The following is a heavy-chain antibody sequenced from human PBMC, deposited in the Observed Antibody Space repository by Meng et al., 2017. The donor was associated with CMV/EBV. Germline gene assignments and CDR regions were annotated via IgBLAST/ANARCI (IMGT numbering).Heavy chain of an antibody. CDR3: ARALRFLEWLPDY. CDR2: INHSGST. Sequence: GSLRLSCAVYGGSFSGYYWGWTRQPPGKGRGWIGEINHSGSTNYNPSLKSRVTISVDTTKNQFSLKLSSVTAADTAVYYCARALRFLEWLPDYWGQGTLVTVSS. D-gene: IGHD3-3*01. V-gene: IGHV4-34*01. J-gene: IGHJ4*02. CDR1: GGSFSGYY.